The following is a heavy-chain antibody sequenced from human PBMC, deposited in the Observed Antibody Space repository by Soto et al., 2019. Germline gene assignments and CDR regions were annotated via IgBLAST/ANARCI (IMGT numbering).Heavy chain of an antibody. D-gene: IGHD2-21*01. CDR1: GFTFSNYG. V-gene: IGHV3-23*01. CDR3: AKAPSSDCNSGACSLRS. CDR2: SISGGNT. J-gene: IGHJ5*02. Sequence: EVQLLESGGGLVQPGGSRRLPCAASGFTFSNYGMSWVSQAPGKGLEWVSSISGGNTFYAGSVKGRFTISRDNSKNTLYLQMNSLTAEDTAVYYCAKAPSSDCNSGACSLRSWGQGPRVIVAS.